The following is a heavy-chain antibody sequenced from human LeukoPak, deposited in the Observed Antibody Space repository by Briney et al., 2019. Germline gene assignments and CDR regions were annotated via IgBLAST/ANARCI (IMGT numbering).Heavy chain of an antibody. D-gene: IGHD1-1*01. V-gene: IGHV3-7*01. CDR3: ARVERYNWNDVWFDP. CDR2: IKQDGSEK. CDR1: GFTFSSYW. Sequence: GGSLRLSCAASGFTFSSYWMSWVRQAPGKGLEWVANIKQDGSEKYYVDSVKGRFTISRDNAKNSLYLQMNSLRAEDTAVYYCARVERYNWNDVWFDPWGQGTLVTVSS. J-gene: IGHJ5*02.